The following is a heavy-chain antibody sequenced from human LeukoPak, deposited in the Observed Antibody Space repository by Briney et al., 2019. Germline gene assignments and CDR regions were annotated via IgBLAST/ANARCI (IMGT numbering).Heavy chain of an antibody. J-gene: IGHJ6*03. Sequence: GASVKVSCKASGYTFTSYYMHWVRQAPGQGLEWMGWINPNSGGTNYAQKLQGRVTMTRDTSISTAYMELSRLRSDDTAVYYCALIAAAGDYYYYYMDVWGKGTTVTVSS. CDR3: ALIAAAGDYYYYYMDV. CDR2: INPNSGGT. V-gene: IGHV1-2*02. D-gene: IGHD6-13*01. CDR1: GYTFTSYY.